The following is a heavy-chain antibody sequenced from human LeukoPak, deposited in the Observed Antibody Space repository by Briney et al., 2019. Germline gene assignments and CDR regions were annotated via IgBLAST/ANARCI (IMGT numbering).Heavy chain of an antibody. J-gene: IGHJ4*02. CDR1: GLTFSSYA. Sequence: GGSLRLSCAASGLTFSSYAMSWVRQAPGKGLEWVSAISGSGGSTYYADSVKGRFTISRDNSKNTLYLQMNSLRAEDTAVYYCAKDGQLVPFNPHFDYWGQGILVTVSS. V-gene: IGHV3-23*01. CDR2: ISGSGGST. CDR3: AKDGQLVPFNPHFDY. D-gene: IGHD6-6*01.